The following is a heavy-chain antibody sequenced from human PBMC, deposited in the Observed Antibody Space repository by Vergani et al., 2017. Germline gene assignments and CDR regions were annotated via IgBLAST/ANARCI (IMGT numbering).Heavy chain of an antibody. Sequence: QLQLQESGPGLVKPSETLSLTCTVSGGSISSGSYYWGWVRQPPGKGLEWIGTIYYSGTTHYKPSLKSRVTISVDTSKNQLSLKLSSVTAPDTAVYYCWCGSGEDFDYWGQGTLVTVSS. CDR2: IYYSGTT. CDR1: GGSISSGSYY. J-gene: IGHJ4*02. CDR3: WCGSGEDFDY. D-gene: IGHD3-10*01. V-gene: IGHV4-39*01.